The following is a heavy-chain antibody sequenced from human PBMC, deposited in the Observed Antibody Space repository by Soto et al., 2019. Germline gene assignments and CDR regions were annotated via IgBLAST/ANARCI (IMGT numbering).Heavy chain of an antibody. Sequence: ASVKVSCKASGYTFTGYYMHWVRQAPGQGLEWMGWINPNSGGTNYAQKFQGRVTMTRDTSISTAYMELSRLRSDDTAVYYCARDLDSSGGGYYYYYYGMDVWGQGTTVTVPS. CDR3: ARDLDSSGGGYYYYYYGMDV. V-gene: IGHV1-2*02. J-gene: IGHJ6*02. D-gene: IGHD3-22*01. CDR1: GYTFTGYY. CDR2: INPNSGGT.